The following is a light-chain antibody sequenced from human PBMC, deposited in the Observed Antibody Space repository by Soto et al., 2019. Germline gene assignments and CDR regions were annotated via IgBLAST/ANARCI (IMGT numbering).Light chain of an antibody. J-gene: IGKJ1*01. CDR2: GAS. CDR3: QHYNSYSEA. Sequence: IVLTQSPGTLSLSPGDRATLSCRASHSMSNSNLAWYQHKPGQAPRLLIYGASNRATGIPDRFSGSGSGTEFTLTISSLQPDDFATYYCQHYNSYSEAFGQGTKVDIK. CDR1: HSMSNSN. V-gene: IGKV3-20*01.